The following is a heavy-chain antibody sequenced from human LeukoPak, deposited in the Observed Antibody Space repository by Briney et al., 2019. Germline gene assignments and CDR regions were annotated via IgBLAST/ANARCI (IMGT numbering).Heavy chain of an antibody. CDR3: AKAGEGYYYDSSGYYYDY. CDR1: GFTFSSYA. J-gene: IGHJ4*02. Sequence: GSLRLSCAASGFTFSSYAMSWVRQAPGKGLEWVSAISGSGGSTYYADSVKGRFTISRDNSKNTLYLQMNSLRAEDTAVYYCAKAGEGYYYDSSGYYYDYWGQGTLATVSS. CDR2: ISGSGGST. D-gene: IGHD3-22*01. V-gene: IGHV3-23*01.